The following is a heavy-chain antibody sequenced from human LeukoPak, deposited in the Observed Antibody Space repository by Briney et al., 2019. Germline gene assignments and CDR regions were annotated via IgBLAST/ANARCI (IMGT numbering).Heavy chain of an antibody. J-gene: IGHJ3*02. D-gene: IGHD3-22*01. CDR3: ARDLGYYYDSSGYFLDAFDI. CDR2: IYTSGTT. Sequence: SETLSLTCTVSGGSISSYYWSWIRQPAGKGLEWIGRIYTSGTTHYNPSLKSRVTMSVDTSKNQFSLKLSSVTAADTAVYYCARDLGYYYDSSGYFLDAFDIWGQGTMVTVSS. CDR1: GGSISSYY. V-gene: IGHV4-4*07.